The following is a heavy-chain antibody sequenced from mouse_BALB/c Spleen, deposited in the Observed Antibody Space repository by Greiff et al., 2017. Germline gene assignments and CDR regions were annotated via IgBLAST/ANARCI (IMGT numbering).Heavy chain of an antibody. V-gene: IGHV5-6-4*01. CDR3: TRDGDYFFAY. Sequence: EVQVVESGGGLVKPGGSLKLSCAASGFTFSSYTMSWVRQTPEKRLEWVATISSGGSYTYYPDSVKGRFTISRDNAKNTLYLQMSSLKSEDTAMYYCTRDGDYFFAYWGQGTLVTVSA. CDR1: GFTFSSYT. CDR2: ISSGGSYT. D-gene: IGHD1-1*01. J-gene: IGHJ3*01.